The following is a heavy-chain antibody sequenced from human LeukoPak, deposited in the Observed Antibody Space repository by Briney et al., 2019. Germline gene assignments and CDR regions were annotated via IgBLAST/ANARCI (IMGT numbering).Heavy chain of an antibody. V-gene: IGHV3-23*01. CDR1: GFTFSSYA. CDR2: ISGSGGST. Sequence: GGSLRLSCAASGFTFSSYAMSWVRQAPGKGLEWVSAISGSGGSTYYADSVKGRFTISRDNSKNTLYLQMNSLRAEDTAVYYCAKDSNIVVVTAISFDYWGQGTLVTVSS. D-gene: IGHD2-21*02. CDR3: AKDSNIVVVTAISFDY. J-gene: IGHJ4*02.